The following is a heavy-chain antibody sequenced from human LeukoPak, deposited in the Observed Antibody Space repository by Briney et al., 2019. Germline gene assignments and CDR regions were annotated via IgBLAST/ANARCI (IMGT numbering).Heavy chain of an antibody. V-gene: IGHV3-49*04. CDR2: IRSKAYGGTT. CDR3: NRGQKDFDY. J-gene: IGHJ4*02. CDR1: GITFGDDG. Sequence: PGGSLRLSCRASGITFGDDGMSWVRQAPGKGLEWVGFIRSKAYGGTTEYAASVKGRFSISREDSKSIAYLQMNSLKTEDTAVYYCNRGQKDFDYWGQGTLVTVSS.